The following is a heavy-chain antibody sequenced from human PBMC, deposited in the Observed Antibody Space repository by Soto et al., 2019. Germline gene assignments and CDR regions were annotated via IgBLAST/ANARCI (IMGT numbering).Heavy chain of an antibody. Sequence: QLQLQEQGPGLVRPSETLSLTCSVSGDSINSDNYYWGWIRQPPGKGLEWIGSIYYRGNTYYNPSLKTRVTISLHKSKSQFSLKLNSVTAADSAVYFCARLEGLATISYYFDYWGQGTLVTVSS. CDR3: ARLEGLATISYYFDY. CDR1: GDSINSDNYY. CDR2: IYYRGNT. V-gene: IGHV4-39*01. J-gene: IGHJ4*02. D-gene: IGHD3-9*01.